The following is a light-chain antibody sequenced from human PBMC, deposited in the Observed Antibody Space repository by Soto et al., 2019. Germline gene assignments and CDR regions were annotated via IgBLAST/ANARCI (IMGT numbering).Light chain of an antibody. CDR3: SSSTSSSTAV. CDR2: EVT. Sequence: QSALTQVASVSGSPGQSITISCTGTSTDVARYNYVSWYQQHPDKAPKIMIYEVTNRPSGVSNRFSGSKSGNTASLTISGLQAEDEADYYCSSSTSSSTAVFGTGTKVTVL. CDR1: STDVARYNY. J-gene: IGLJ1*01. V-gene: IGLV2-14*01.